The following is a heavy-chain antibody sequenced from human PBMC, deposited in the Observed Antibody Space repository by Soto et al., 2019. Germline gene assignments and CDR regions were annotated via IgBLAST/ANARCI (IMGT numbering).Heavy chain of an antibody. CDR1: GFTFSSYW. J-gene: IGHJ4*02. CDR2: INSDGSTT. V-gene: IGHV3-74*01. Sequence: EVQLVESGGGLVQPGGSLRLSCAASGFTFSSYWMHWVRQAPGKGLVWVSRINSDGSTTSYADSVKGRFTISRDNAKNTLHLQMNSLRAEDRAVYYCARALVSMGRGVGYWGQGTLVTVSS. D-gene: IGHD3-10*01. CDR3: ARALVSMGRGVGY.